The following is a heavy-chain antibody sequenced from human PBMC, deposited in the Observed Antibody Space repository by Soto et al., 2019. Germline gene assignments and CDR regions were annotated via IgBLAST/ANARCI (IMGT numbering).Heavy chain of an antibody. CDR2: VWKDGSNR. CDR3: AKVPRGSNFGYYNF. CDR1: GITFSDYG. J-gene: IGHJ4*02. V-gene: IGHV3-30*02. D-gene: IGHD5-18*01. Sequence: GGSLRLSCAASGITFSDYGMHWVRQAPGKGLEWVAGVWKDGSNRYYVDSVKGRFTTSRDNSKNTLYLQMNSLRDEDTAVYYCAKVPRGSNFGYYNFWGQGTLVTVSS.